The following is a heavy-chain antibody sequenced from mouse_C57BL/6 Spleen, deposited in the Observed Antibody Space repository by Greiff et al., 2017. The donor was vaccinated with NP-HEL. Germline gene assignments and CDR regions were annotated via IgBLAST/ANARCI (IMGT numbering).Heavy chain of an antibody. CDR1: GFTFSDYG. CDR2: ISSGSSTI. V-gene: IGHV5-17*01. D-gene: IGHD1-1*01. J-gene: IGHJ3*01. Sequence: EVQVVESGGGLVKPGGSLKLSCAASGFTFSDYGMHWVRQAPEKGLEWVAYISSGSSTISYADKGKGRFTISRDNAKNTLFLQMTRLRSEDTAMYYCAKNYGSSRSWFAYWGQGTLVTVSA. CDR3: AKNYGSSRSWFAY.